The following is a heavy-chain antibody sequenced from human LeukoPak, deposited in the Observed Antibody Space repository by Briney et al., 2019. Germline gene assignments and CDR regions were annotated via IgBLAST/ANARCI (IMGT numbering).Heavy chain of an antibody. CDR2: MNPNSGNT. V-gene: IGHV1-8*03. CDR3: ARRIHDYGAPHYYMDV. Sequence: GASVKVSCKASGYTFTSCDINWVRQATGQGLEWMGWMNPNSGNTGYAQKFQGRVTITRNTSISTAYMELSSLRSEDTAVYYCARRIHDYGAPHYYMDVWGKGTAVTVSS. D-gene: IGHD4-17*01. J-gene: IGHJ6*03. CDR1: GYTFTSCD.